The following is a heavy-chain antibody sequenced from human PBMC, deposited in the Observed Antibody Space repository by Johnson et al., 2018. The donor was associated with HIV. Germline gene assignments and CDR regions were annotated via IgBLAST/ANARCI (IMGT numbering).Heavy chain of an antibody. CDR1: GFSVSSNY. D-gene: IGHD2-2*01. J-gene: IGHJ3*02. CDR2: IYSGGST. V-gene: IGHV3-66*04. CDR3: ARRCSSSSCSHGAFDI. Sequence: EKLVESGGGLVQPGGSLRLSCAASGFSVSSNYMTWVRQPPGKGLEWVSVIYSGGSTYHADSVKGRFTISRDGSKNTLFLQMNSLRAEDTAVYYCARRCSSSSCSHGAFDIWGQGTMVTVSS.